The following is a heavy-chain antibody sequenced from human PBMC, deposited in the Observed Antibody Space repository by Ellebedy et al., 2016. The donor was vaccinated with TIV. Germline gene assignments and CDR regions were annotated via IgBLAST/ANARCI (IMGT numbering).Heavy chain of an antibody. CDR1: GYTFTYRY. D-gene: IGHD4-11*01. CDR3: ARGGDYSNRDYYYYYGMDV. Sequence: SVKVSXXASGYTFTYRYLHWVRQAPGQALEWMGWITPFNGNTNYAQKFQDRVTITRDRSMSTAYMELSSLRSEDTAMYYCARGGDYSNRDYYYYYGMDVWGQGTTVTVS. V-gene: IGHV1-45*02. CDR2: ITPFNGNT. J-gene: IGHJ6*02.